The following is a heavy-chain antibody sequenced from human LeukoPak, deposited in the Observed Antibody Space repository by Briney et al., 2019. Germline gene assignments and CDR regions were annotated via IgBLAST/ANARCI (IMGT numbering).Heavy chain of an antibody. CDR1: GFTFSSYA. V-gene: IGHV3-23*01. Sequence: GGSLRLSCAASGFTFSSYAMSWVRQAPGKGLEWVSAISGSGGSTYYADSVKGRFTISRDNSKNTLYLQMNSLRAEDTAVYYCARTLIEYSVSSCYFDYWGQGTLVTVSS. J-gene: IGHJ4*02. D-gene: IGHD6-6*01. CDR3: ARTLIEYSVSSCYFDY. CDR2: ISGSGGST.